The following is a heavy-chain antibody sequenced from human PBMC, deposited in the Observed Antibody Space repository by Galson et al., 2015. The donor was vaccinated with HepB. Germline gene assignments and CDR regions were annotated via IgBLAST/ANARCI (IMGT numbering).Heavy chain of an antibody. CDR2: INSDGSST. CDR1: GFTFSSYW. D-gene: IGHD1-1*01. V-gene: IGHV3-74*01. CDR3: ARETENDAFDI. J-gene: IGHJ3*02. Sequence: SLRLSCAASGFTFSSYWMHWVRQAPGKGLVWVSRINSDGSSTSYADSVKGRLTISRDNAKNTLYLQMNSLRAEDTAVYYCARETENDAFDIWGQGTMVTVSS.